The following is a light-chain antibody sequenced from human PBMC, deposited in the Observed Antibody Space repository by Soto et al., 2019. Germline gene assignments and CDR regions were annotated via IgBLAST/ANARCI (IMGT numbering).Light chain of an antibody. Sequence: DIQMTQSPSSLSASVGDRVTITCQASHHINNYLNWFQQKPGKAPKLLIYDASKLQAGVPSRFSGSGSGTYFTFTISSLQPEDIATYYCQQYDALPFTFGPGTKVNIK. J-gene: IGKJ3*01. V-gene: IGKV1-33*01. CDR2: DAS. CDR3: QQYDALPFT. CDR1: HHINNY.